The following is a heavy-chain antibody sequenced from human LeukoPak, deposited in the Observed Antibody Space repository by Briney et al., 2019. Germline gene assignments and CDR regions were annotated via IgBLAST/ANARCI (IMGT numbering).Heavy chain of an antibody. V-gene: IGHV3-53*01. D-gene: IGHD5-12*01. CDR1: GFTVRTNY. Sequence: GGSLRLSCAASGFTVRTNYMGWVRQAPGKGLGWVSVIYSGGATYYADSVKGRFTISRDNSKNTLYLQMNSLRAEDTAVYYCAREKNDIVLTSYYFDYWGQGTLVTVSS. CDR2: IYSGGAT. CDR3: AREKNDIVLTSYYFDY. J-gene: IGHJ4*02.